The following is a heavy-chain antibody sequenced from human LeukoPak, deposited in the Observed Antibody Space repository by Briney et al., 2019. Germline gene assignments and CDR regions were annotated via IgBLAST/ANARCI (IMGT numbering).Heavy chain of an antibody. Sequence: GASVKVSCKASGYTFTGYYMHWVRQAPGQGLEWMGWINPNSGGTNYAQKFQGRVTMTRDTSISTAYMELSRLRSDGTAVYYCARSLTRDMSPEWWGQGTLVTVSS. CDR1: GYTFTGYY. J-gene: IGHJ4*02. D-gene: IGHD2-15*01. V-gene: IGHV1-2*02. CDR3: ARSLTRDMSPEW. CDR2: INPNSGGT.